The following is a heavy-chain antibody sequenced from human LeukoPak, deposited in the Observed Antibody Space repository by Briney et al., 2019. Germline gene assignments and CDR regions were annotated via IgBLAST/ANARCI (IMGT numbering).Heavy chain of an antibody. V-gene: IGHV1-69*05. CDR2: IIPIFGTA. J-gene: IGHJ4*02. D-gene: IGHD2/OR15-2a*01. CDR1: GGTFSSYA. CDR3: ARDLSYLGYPSFDY. Sequence: SVKVSCKASGGTFSSYAISWVRQAPGQGLEWMGRIIPIFGTANYAQKSQGRVTITMDESTSTAYMELSSLRSEDTAVYYCARDLSYLGYPSFDYWGQGTLVTVSS.